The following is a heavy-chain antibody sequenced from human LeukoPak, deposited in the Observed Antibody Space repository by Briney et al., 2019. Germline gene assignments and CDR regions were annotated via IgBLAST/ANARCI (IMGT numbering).Heavy chain of an antibody. CDR2: INPNSGGT. Sequence: GASVKVSCKASGYTFTSYDINWVRQATGQGLEWMGRINPNSGGTNYAQKFQGRVTMTRDTSISTAYMELSRLRSDDTAVYYCARLAGIAVAGIDYWGQGTLVTVSS. CDR1: GYTFTSYD. V-gene: IGHV1-2*06. D-gene: IGHD6-19*01. J-gene: IGHJ4*02. CDR3: ARLAGIAVAGIDY.